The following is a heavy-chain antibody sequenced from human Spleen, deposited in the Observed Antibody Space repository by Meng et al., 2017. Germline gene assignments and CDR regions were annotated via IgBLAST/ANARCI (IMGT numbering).Heavy chain of an antibody. V-gene: IGHV3-74*02. J-gene: IGHJ4*02. CDR1: GLPVRSHY. D-gene: IGHD1-26*01. CDR3: ARVAIGSYPDY. Sequence: EVQLVESGGGLIQPGGSLRLSCAASGLPVRSHYMSWVRQTPGKGLVWVSHIDSDGFTTSYADSVKGRFTISRDNAKSTLFLQMNSLRAEDTAVYYCARVAIGSYPDYWGQGTLVTVSS. CDR2: IDSDGFTT.